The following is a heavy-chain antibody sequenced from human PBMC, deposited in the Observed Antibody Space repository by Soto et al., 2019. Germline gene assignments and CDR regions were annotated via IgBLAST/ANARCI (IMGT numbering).Heavy chain of an antibody. V-gene: IGHV2-5*02. J-gene: IGHJ4*02. D-gene: IGHD5-12*01. CDR2: IYWEDDK. Sequence: QITLKESGPTLVKPTQTLTLTCTFSGFSLSTSGVGVGWIRQPPGKALEWLALIYWEDDKRYSPSLKSRLTITKDTSKNQVVLTMTNMDPVDTATYYCAHVYGGYDNFDYWGQGTLVTVSS. CDR1: GFSLSTSGVG. CDR3: AHVYGGYDNFDY.